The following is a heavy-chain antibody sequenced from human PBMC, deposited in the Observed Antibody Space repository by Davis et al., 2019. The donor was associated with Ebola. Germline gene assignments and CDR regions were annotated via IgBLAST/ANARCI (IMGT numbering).Heavy chain of an antibody. J-gene: IGHJ5*02. CDR1: GFTFSNAW. CDR2: ISSSSSYI. D-gene: IGHD3-22*01. Sequence: GGSLRLSCAASGFTFSNAWMNWVRQAPGKGLEWVSSISSSSSYIYYADSVKGRFTISRDNAKNSLYLQMNSLRAEDTAVYYCAKRGGGGYFSWFDPWGQGTLVTVSS. CDR3: AKRGGGGYFSWFDP. V-gene: IGHV3-21*04.